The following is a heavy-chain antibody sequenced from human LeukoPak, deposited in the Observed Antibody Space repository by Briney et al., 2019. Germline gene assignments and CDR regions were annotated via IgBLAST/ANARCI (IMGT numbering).Heavy chain of an antibody. CDR2: MNPNSGNT. CDR3: ARGTIWFGIPASYYYGMDV. Sequence: GASVKVSCKTSGYTFTNYDINWVRQATGQGLEWMGWMNPNSGNTGYAQKFQGRVTMTRNTSISTAYMELSSLRSEDTAVYYCARGTIWFGIPASYYYGMDVWGQGTTVTVSS. V-gene: IGHV1-8*02. D-gene: IGHD3-10*01. J-gene: IGHJ6*02. CDR1: GYTFTNYD.